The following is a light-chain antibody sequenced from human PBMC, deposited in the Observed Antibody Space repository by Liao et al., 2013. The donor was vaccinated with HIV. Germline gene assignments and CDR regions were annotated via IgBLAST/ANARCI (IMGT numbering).Light chain of an antibody. CDR1: NIGTKS. V-gene: IGLV3-21*04. CDR2: YGS. J-gene: IGLJ2*01. Sequence: SHVLTQPPSVSATPGGTATISCAGSNIGTKSVHWYQQRPGQPPVLVIYYGSDRPSGIPERFSGSASGNTATLIISRVEAGDEADYYCQVWDDSSYHIVFGGGTKLTVL. CDR3: QVWDDSSYHIV.